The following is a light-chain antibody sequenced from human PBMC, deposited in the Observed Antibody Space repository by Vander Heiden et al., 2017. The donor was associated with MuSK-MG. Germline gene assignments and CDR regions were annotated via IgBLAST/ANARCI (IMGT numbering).Light chain of an antibody. J-gene: IGLJ3*02. CDR1: SSNIGGTT. V-gene: IGLV1-44*01. CDR3: AAWEDSLNGPV. Sequence: QSVLTQPPSASGTPGQRVTISCSGCSSNIGGTTVTWYQQLPVTAPKLIIHSQNRRPSGAPDRISGSTSGTTATVAMSGLQPEDEADYYCAAWEDSLNGPVFGGGTKLTVL. CDR2: SQN.